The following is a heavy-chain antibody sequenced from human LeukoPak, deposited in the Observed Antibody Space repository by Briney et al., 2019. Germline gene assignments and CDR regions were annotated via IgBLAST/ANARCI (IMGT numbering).Heavy chain of an antibody. J-gene: IGHJ3*02. D-gene: IGHD6-13*01. Sequence: SETLSLTCTVSGGSISSSSYYWGWIRQPPGKGLEWIGSIYYSGSTYYNPSLKSRVTISVDTSKNQFSLKLSSVTAADTAVYYCASIAAAGTIDSNAFDIWGQGTMVTVSS. CDR1: GGSISSSSYY. V-gene: IGHV4-39*07. CDR3: ASIAAAGTIDSNAFDI. CDR2: IYYSGST.